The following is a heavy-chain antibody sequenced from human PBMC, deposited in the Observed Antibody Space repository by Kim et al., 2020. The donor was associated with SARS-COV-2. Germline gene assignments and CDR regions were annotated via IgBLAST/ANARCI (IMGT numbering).Heavy chain of an antibody. D-gene: IGHD3-22*01. CDR2: ISGSGGST. CDR1: GFTFSSYA. J-gene: IGHJ5*02. CDR3: AKDPVFPSSGPNGDWFEP. V-gene: IGHV3-23*01. Sequence: GGSLRLSCAASGFTFSSYAMSWVRQAPGKGLEWVSAISGSGGSTYYADSVKGRFTISRDNSKNTLYLQMNSLRAEDTAVYYCAKDPVFPSSGPNGDWFEPWGQGTLVTVSS.